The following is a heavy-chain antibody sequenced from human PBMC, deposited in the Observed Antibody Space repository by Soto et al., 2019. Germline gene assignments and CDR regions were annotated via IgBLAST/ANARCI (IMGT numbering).Heavy chain of an antibody. CDR1: GFTFSDQS. CDR2: MRSKSYSYST. CDR3: KVGSGWALAVY. V-gene: IGHV3-72*01. Sequence: PGGSLRLSCAASGFTFSDQSMDWVRQAPGKGLEWVGRMRSKSYSYSTDYAASVKGRFTISRDDSKNSLYLQMNGLKTEDTAVXYCKVGSGWALAVYWGQGTLVTVSS. J-gene: IGHJ4*02. D-gene: IGHD6-19*01.